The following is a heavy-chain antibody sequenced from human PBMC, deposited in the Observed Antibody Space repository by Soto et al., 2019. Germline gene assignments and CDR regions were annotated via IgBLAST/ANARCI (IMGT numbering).Heavy chain of an antibody. CDR1: GFTFSNYG. J-gene: IGHJ5*02. V-gene: IGHV3-30*18. CDR2: ISYDGSNK. CDR3: AKGDWFDP. Sequence: QVQLVESGGGVVQPGRSLRLSCAASGFTFSNYGMHWVRQAPGKGLEWVAVISYDGSNKYYADSVKGRFSISRDNSKNQLVLEMNSLRAEDKAVYYCAKGDWFDPWGQGTLVTVSS.